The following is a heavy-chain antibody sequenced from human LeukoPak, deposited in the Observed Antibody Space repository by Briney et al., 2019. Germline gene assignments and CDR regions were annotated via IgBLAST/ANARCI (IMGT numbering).Heavy chain of an antibody. CDR1: GFTFSSYA. Sequence: GGSLRLSCAASGFTFSSYAMHWVRQAPGKGLEWVAVISYDGSNKYYADSAKGRFTISRDNSKNTLYLQMNSLRAEDTAVYYCARDYRDFWSGYCFDYWGQGTLVTVSS. D-gene: IGHD3-3*01. J-gene: IGHJ4*02. V-gene: IGHV3-30*04. CDR3: ARDYRDFWSGYCFDY. CDR2: ISYDGSNK.